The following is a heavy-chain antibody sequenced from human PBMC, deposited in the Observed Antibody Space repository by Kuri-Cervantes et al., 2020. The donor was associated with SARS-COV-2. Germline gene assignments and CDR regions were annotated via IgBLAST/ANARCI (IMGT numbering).Heavy chain of an antibody. V-gene: IGHV4-59*01. CDR3: ARGESKKFSNFYDSSGYYSFQY. CDR1: GGSISSYY. D-gene: IGHD3-22*01. J-gene: IGHJ1*01. Sequence: SETLSLTCTVSGGSISSYYWSWIRQPPGKGLEWIGYIYYSGSTNYNPSLKSRVTISVDTSKNQFSLKLSSVTAADTAVYYCARGESKKFSNFYDSSGYYSFQYWGQGTLVTVSS. CDR2: IYYSGST.